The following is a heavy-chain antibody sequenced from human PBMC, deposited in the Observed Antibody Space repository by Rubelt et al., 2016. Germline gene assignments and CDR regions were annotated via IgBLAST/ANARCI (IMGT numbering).Heavy chain of an antibody. D-gene: IGHD4-11*01. J-gene: IGHJ4*02. CDR2: SGST. Sequence: SGSTNYNPSLKSRVTISVDTSKNQFSLKLSSVTAADTAVYYCARQGTVTTLDYWGQGTLVTVSS. V-gene: IGHV4-34*01. CDR3: ARQGTVTTLDY.